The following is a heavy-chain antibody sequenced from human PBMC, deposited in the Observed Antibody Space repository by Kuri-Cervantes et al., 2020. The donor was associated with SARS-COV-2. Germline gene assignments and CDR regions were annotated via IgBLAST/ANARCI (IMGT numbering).Heavy chain of an antibody. CDR3: ATGLVATHSDY. D-gene: IGHD2-2*01. CDR2: ISAYNGNT. Sequence: ASVKVSCKASGYTFTSYGISWVRQAPGQGLEWMGWISAYNGNTNYAQKLQGRVTMTTDTSTSTAYMELSSLRSEDTAVYYCATGLVATHSDYWGQGTLVTVSS. J-gene: IGHJ4*02. CDR1: GYTFTSYG. V-gene: IGHV1-18*01.